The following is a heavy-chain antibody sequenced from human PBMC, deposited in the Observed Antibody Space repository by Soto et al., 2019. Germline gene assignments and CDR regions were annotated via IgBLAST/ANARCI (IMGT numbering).Heavy chain of an antibody. CDR3: ARGWFGPDV. D-gene: IGHD3-10*01. CDR1: EFTFSRRS. J-gene: IGHJ6*03. CDR2: IDKVGTDS. V-gene: IGHV3-74*01. Sequence: EVQLVESGGGLDQPAGSLRLSCAASEFTFSRRSVHWVRQAPGKGLVWVSGIDKVGTDSTYADSVKGRFTSSRDNAKNTVYLQMNSLRVEDTAVYYCARGWFGPDVWGKGTTVTVSS.